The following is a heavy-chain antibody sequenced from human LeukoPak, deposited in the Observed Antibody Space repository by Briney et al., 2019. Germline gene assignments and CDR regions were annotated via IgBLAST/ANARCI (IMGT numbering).Heavy chain of an antibody. CDR1: GFTFSRYT. CDR3: AREADGFDI. J-gene: IGHJ3*02. V-gene: IGHV3-30*01. Sequence: GGSLRLSCSASGFTFSRYTMHWVRQAPGKGLEWGALLSYDETFRYYADSVKGRYTISRNTAKTTLDLQMNSLTTEDTALYYCAREADGFDIWGQGTMVTVSS. CDR2: LSYDETFR.